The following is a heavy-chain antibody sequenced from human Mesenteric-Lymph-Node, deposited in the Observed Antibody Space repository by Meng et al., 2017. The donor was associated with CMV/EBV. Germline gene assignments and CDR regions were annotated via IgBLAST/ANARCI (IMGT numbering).Heavy chain of an antibody. J-gene: IGHJ5*02. CDR3: ARVVWFGANKWVDL. V-gene: IGHV1-18*01. Sequence: ASVKVSCKTSGYNFMSYGISWVRQAPGEGLEWMGWISPYNGNTDYAQKLQDRVTMTTDTSSNTAYMELRTLRSDDTAVYYCARVVWFGANKWVDLWGQGTLVTVSS. CDR2: ISPYNGNT. D-gene: IGHD3-10*01. CDR1: GYNFMSYG.